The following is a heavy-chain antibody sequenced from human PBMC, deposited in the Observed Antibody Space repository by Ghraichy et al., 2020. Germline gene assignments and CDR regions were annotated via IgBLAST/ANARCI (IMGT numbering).Heavy chain of an antibody. Sequence: SETLSLTCTVSGDSISSSSYLWGWIRQPPGQGLEWIGSIYYSGTTYYNPSLKSRVSISVDTSKNQFSLNLSSVTAAEPAVYYCARSRSGGIIITFGGIVARLDVWGKATTVTVSS. CDR2: IYYSGTT. J-gene: IGHJ6*04. V-gene: IGHV4-39*01. D-gene: IGHD3-16*02. CDR1: GDSISSSSYL. CDR3: ARSRSGGIIITFGGIVARLDV.